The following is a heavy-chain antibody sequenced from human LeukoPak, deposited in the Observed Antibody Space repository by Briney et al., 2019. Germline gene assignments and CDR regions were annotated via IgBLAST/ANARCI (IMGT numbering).Heavy chain of an antibody. V-gene: IGHV4-34*01. CDR2: INHSGST. CDR1: GGSFSDYY. CDR3: ARGGGISWYVDY. Sequence: SETLSLPCAVYGGSFSDYYWSWIRQPPGKGLEWIGEINHSGSTDCSPSLKSRVTISVDTSKNQFSLKLSSVTAADTAVYYCARGGGISWYVDYWGQGTLVTVSS. D-gene: IGHD6-13*01. J-gene: IGHJ4*02.